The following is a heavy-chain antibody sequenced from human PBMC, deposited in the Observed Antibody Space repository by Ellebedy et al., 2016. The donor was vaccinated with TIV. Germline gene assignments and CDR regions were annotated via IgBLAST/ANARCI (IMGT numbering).Heavy chain of an antibody. CDR3: GTVATTFDY. Sequence: PGGSLRLSCAASGFTFRRYSMNWVRQAPGKGLEWVSAISDTGGSTYYADSVKGRFTISRDNSKNTLYLQMNSLRAEDTAVYFCGTVATTFDYWGQGTLVTVSS. J-gene: IGHJ4*02. CDR2: ISDTGGST. D-gene: IGHD5-24*01. CDR1: GFTFRRYS. V-gene: IGHV3-23*01.